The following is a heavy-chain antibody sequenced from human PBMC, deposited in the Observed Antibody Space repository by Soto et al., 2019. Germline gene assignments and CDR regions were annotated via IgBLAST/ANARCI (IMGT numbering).Heavy chain of an antibody. D-gene: IGHD2-2*02. Sequence: QVQLVQSGAEVKKPGASVKVSCKASGYTFTSYGISWVRQAPGQGLEWMGWISAYNGNTNYAQKLQGRVTMTTDTSTSTAYMELRSLRSDDTAVYYCARDHGIVLVPAAIGYYYYYGMDVWGQGTTVTVSS. CDR2: ISAYNGNT. CDR1: GYTFTSYG. CDR3: ARDHGIVLVPAAIGYYYYYGMDV. J-gene: IGHJ6*02. V-gene: IGHV1-18*01.